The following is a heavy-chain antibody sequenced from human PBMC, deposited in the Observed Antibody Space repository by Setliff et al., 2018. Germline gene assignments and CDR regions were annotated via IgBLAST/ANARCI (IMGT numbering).Heavy chain of an antibody. Sequence: ASVKVPCKASGYTFTSYAMNWVRQAPGQGLEWMGWINTNTGNPMYAQGFTGRFVFSLDTSVSTAYLQISSLKAEDTAVYYCARAWYYNFWSGSQIEYWGQGTLVTVSS. V-gene: IGHV7-4-1*02. J-gene: IGHJ4*02. CDR2: INTNTGNP. CDR3: ARAWYYNFWSGSQIEY. CDR1: GYTFTSYA. D-gene: IGHD3-3*01.